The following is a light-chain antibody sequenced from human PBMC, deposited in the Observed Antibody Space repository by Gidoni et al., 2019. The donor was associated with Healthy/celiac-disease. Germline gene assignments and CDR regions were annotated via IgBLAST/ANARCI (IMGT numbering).Light chain of an antibody. CDR2: EGS. CDR1: SSDVGSYNL. Sequence: QSDLTQPASVSGSPGQSITISCTGTSSDVGSYNLVSWYQPHPGKAPKLMIYEGSKRPPGVSNRFSGSKSGNTASLTISGLQAEDEADYYCCSFAGSSTYVFGTGTKVTVL. J-gene: IGLJ1*01. CDR3: CSFAGSSTYV. V-gene: IGLV2-23*01.